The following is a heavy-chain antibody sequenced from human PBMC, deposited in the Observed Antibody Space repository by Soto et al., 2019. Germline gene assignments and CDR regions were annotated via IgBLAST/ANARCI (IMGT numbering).Heavy chain of an antibody. J-gene: IGHJ6*04. Sequence: ASETLSLTCAVYGGSFSGYYWSWIRQPPGKGLEWIGEINHSGSTNYNPSLKSRVTISVDTSKNQFSLKLSSVTAADTAVYYCARDRYGSGRYDNHYYYYYGMDVWGKGTTVTVAS. V-gene: IGHV4-34*01. CDR3: ARDRYGSGRYDNHYYYYYGMDV. CDR2: INHSGST. D-gene: IGHD3-10*01. CDR1: GGSFSGYY.